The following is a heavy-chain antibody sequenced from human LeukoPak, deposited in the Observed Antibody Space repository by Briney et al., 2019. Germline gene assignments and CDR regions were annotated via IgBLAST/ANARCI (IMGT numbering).Heavy chain of an antibody. V-gene: IGHV3-21*06. Sequence: PGGSLRLSCAASGFTFSIYSMNWVRQAPGKGLEWVSSISSSSSFISYADSVQGRFTISRDNAKNSLYLQTNSLRAEDTAVYYCAKNRESSSSHFDCWGQGTLVTVSS. CDR2: ISSSSSFI. D-gene: IGHD6-6*01. CDR3: AKNRESSSSHFDC. CDR1: GFTFSIYS. J-gene: IGHJ4*02.